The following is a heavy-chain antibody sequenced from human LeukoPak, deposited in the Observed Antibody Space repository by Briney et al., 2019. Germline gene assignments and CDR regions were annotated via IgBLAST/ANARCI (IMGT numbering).Heavy chain of an antibody. D-gene: IGHD3-22*01. CDR1: GFTFSSYG. J-gene: IGHJ4*02. V-gene: IGHV3-30*18. Sequence: GGSLRLSCAPSGFTFSSYGMHWVRQAPGKGLEWVAVISGDGSKRYYADSVKGRFSISRDNSKNTLYLQMNSLRAEDTAVYYCAKAPAMIVVVSKHFDYWGQGTLVTVSS. CDR3: AKAPAMIVVVSKHFDY. CDR2: ISGDGSKR.